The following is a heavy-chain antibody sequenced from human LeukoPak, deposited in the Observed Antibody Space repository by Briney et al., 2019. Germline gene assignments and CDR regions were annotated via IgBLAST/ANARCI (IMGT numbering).Heavy chain of an antibody. J-gene: IGHJ5*02. CDR1: GYTFTSYG. D-gene: IGHD2-2*01. Sequence: ASVEVSCKASGYTFTSYGISWVRQAPGQGLEWVAWISAYNGNTNYAQKLQGRVTMTTDTSTSTAYLELRSLRSDDTAVYYCARGYCSSTRCSNWFDPWGQGTLVTVSS. V-gene: IGHV1-18*01. CDR2: ISAYNGNT. CDR3: ARGYCSSTRCSNWFDP.